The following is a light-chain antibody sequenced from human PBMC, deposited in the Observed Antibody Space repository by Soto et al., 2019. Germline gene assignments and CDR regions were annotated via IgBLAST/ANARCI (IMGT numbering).Light chain of an antibody. CDR2: RNN. V-gene: IGLV1-47*01. J-gene: IGLJ2*01. CDR1: SSNIGSNY. Sequence: QSVLTQPPSASGTPGQRVTISCSGSSSNIGSNYVYWYQQLPGTVPQLLSYRNNERPSGVPDRFSGSKSGTSASLAISGLRSEDEADYYCAAWDDSLSGVVFGGGTKLTV. CDR3: AAWDDSLSGVV.